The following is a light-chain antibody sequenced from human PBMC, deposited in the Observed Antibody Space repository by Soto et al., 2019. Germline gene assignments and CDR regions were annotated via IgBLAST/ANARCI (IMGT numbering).Light chain of an antibody. Sequence: DIQMTQSPPTLSASVGDRVTITCRASQSVRSRLAWYQQKPGKAPKLLIYKASSLESGVPSRFSGSGSGTEFTLTISRLQTDDFATYYCQQYDSYSSFGPGTKVDMK. CDR2: KAS. V-gene: IGKV1-5*03. CDR1: QSVRSR. CDR3: QQYDSYSS. J-gene: IGKJ3*01.